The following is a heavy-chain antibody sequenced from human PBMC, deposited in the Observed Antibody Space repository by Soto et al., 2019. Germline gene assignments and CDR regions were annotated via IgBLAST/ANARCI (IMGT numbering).Heavy chain of an antibody. CDR1: GYTFTSYG. CDR2: ISAYNGNT. Sequence: QVQLVQSGAEVKKPGASVKVSCKASGYTFTSYGVSWVRQAPGQGLEWMGWISAYNGNTNYAQKHQGRVTMTTDTSKSTAYMVVRSLRSDCTAVYYCPREKGDDATYAFDIWVQGTMVTVSS. CDR3: PREKGDDATYAFDI. V-gene: IGHV1-18*01. J-gene: IGHJ3*02. D-gene: IGHD3-16*01.